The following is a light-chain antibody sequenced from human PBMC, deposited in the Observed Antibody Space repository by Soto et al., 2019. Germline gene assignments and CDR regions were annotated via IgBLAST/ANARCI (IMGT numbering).Light chain of an antibody. J-gene: IGLJ3*02. Sequence: QSVLTQPPSVSGAPGQRVTISCTGSSSNIGAGYNVHGYQQLPGPAPKLLIYGNSNRPSGVPDRFAGSKSGTSASLAITGLQAEDGADYYCQSYDSSLSGWVFGGGTKLTVL. CDR3: QSYDSSLSGWV. CDR2: GNS. V-gene: IGLV1-40*01. CDR1: SSNIGAGYN.